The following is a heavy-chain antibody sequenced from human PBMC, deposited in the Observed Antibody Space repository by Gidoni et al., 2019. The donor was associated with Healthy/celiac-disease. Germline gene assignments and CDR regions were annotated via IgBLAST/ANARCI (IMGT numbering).Heavy chain of an antibody. D-gene: IGHD4-17*01. CDR2: IYSSGST. Sequence: LQLQESGPGLEKPSETLSSSCTVSGGSISSSSYYWGWIRQRPGKGLEWIGSIYSSGSTYYNPCRKSRVTISVYTSKNQFSLKLSAVTAADTAVYNCARVDDGDYYYYGTDVWGQGNTVTVSS. V-gene: IGHV4-39*07. CDR3: ARVDDGDYYYYGTDV. J-gene: IGHJ6*01. CDR1: GGSISSSSYY.